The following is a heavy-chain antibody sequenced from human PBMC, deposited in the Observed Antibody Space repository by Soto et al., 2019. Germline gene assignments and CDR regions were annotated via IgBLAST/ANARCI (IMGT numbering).Heavy chain of an antibody. CDR1: GGSFSGYY. J-gene: IGHJ6*02. V-gene: IGHV4-34*01. CDR3: ARAPRIAVAGTYYYYGMDV. Sequence: SETLSLTCAVYGGSFSGYYWSWIRQPPGKGLEWIGEINHSGSTNYNPSLKSRVTISVDTSKNQFSLKLSSVTAADTAVYYCARAPRIAVAGTYYYYGMDVWGQGTTVT. D-gene: IGHD6-19*01. CDR2: INHSGST.